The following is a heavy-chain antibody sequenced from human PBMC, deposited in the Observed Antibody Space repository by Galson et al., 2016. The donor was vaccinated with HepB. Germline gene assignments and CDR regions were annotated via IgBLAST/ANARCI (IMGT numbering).Heavy chain of an antibody. J-gene: IGHJ4*02. CDR1: GGSVNSGRDY. CDR2: IYYTGST. D-gene: IGHD1-1*01. CDR3: ANGFWNGFFDRFDL. V-gene: IGHV4-39*02. Sequence: CTVSGGSVNSGRDYWGWIRQPPGKGLEWIGSIYYTGSTYHNPSLKSRITMSVDTSNNHFSLRLSSVTAADTAVDYCANGFWNGFFDRFDLWGQGTLVTVSS.